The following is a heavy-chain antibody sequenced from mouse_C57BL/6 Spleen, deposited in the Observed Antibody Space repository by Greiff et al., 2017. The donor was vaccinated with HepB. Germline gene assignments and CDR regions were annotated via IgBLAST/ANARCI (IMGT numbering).Heavy chain of an antibody. D-gene: IGHD1-1*01. V-gene: IGHV3-6*01. J-gene: IGHJ1*03. CDR3: ARTNYYGSSYWYFDV. Sequence: EVKLMESGPGLVKPSQSLSLTCSVTGYSITSGYYWNWIRQFPGNKLEWMGYISYDGSNNYNPSLKNRISITRDTSKNQFFLKLNSVTTEDTATYYCARTNYYGSSYWYFDVWGTGTTVTVSS. CDR1: GYSITSGYY. CDR2: ISYDGSN.